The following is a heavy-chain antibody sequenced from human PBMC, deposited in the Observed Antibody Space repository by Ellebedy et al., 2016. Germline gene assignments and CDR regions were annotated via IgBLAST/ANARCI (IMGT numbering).Heavy chain of an antibody. Sequence: GGSLRLXXAVSGFTFSSYSFNWIRQAPGKGLEWVSHISSSGSLKFYADSLRDRFTSSRDNAKNLLHLQMNSLTAEDTAVYFCTREAGGSFVDSWGQGVLVTVSS. CDR1: GFTFSSYS. CDR2: ISSSGSLK. V-gene: IGHV3-48*04. CDR3: TREAGGSFVDS. D-gene: IGHD1-26*01. J-gene: IGHJ4*02.